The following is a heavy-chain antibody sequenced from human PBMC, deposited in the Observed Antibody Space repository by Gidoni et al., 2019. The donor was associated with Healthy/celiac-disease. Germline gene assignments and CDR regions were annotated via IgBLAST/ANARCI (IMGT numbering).Heavy chain of an antibody. CDR2: IYYSGST. J-gene: IGHJ4*02. D-gene: IGHD4-17*01. CDR1: GGSISSGGYY. Sequence: QVQLQESGPGLVKPSQTLSLTCTVSGGSISSGGYYWSWIRQPPGKGLEWIGYIYYSGSTYYNPSLKSRVTISVDTSKNQFSLKLSSVTAADTAVYYCARVSTVTHNPLYYFDYWGQGTLVTVSS. V-gene: IGHV4-31*03. CDR3: ARVSTVTHNPLYYFDY.